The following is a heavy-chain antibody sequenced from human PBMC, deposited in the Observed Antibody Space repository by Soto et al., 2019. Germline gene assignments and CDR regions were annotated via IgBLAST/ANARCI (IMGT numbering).Heavy chain of an antibody. Sequence: GGSLRLSCAASGFTFSSYGMHWVRQAPGKGLEWVAVIWYDGSNKYYADSVKGRFTISRDNSKNTLYPQMNTLRAEDTAVYYCARGAEEWLPPRIFDYWGQGTLVTVSS. CDR2: IWYDGSNK. J-gene: IGHJ4*02. D-gene: IGHD2-8*01. CDR1: GFTFSSYG. V-gene: IGHV3-33*01. CDR3: ARGAEEWLPPRIFDY.